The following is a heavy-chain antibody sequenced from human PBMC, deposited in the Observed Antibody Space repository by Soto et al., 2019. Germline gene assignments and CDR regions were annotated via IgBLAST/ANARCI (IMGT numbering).Heavy chain of an antibody. CDR3: AKGGDVLRFLEWSYYFDY. CDR2: ISYDGSNK. J-gene: IGHJ4*02. Sequence: QVQLVESGGGVVQPGRSLRLSCAASGFTFSSCGMHWVRQAPGKGLEWVAVISYDGSNKYYADSVKGRFTISRDNSKNTLYLQMNSLRAEDTAVYYCAKGGDVLRFLEWSYYFDYWGQGTLVTVSS. CDR1: GFTFSSCG. V-gene: IGHV3-30*18. D-gene: IGHD3-3*01.